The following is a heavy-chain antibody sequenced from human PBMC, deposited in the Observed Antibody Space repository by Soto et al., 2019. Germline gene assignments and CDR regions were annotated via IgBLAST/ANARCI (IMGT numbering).Heavy chain of an antibody. CDR2: IYYSGST. J-gene: IGHJ6*03. V-gene: IGHV4-39*01. D-gene: IGHD2-15*01. CDR3: ARLVNPHVDYYYMDV. Sequence: SETLSLTCTVSGGSISSSSYYWGWIRQPPGKGLEWIGSIYYSGSTYYNPSLKSRVTISVDTSKNQFSLKLSSVTAADTAVYYCARLVNPHVDYYYMDVWGKGTTVTVSS. CDR1: GGSISSSSYY.